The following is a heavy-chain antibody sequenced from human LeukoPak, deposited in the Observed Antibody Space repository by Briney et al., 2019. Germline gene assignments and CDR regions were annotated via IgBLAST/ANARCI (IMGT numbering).Heavy chain of an antibody. CDR1: GVSISRGSYY. Sequence: SETLSLTCTVSGVSISRGSYYWSWIRQPAGQGLEWIGRVYTSGSTNYTPSLKSRVTISVDTSKDEFSLRLTSVTAADTAVYYCARARRVPIFGVVVTEVWMDVWSNGTTVTVSS. D-gene: IGHD3-3*01. J-gene: IGHJ6*04. CDR2: VYTSGST. CDR3: ARARRVPIFGVVVTEVWMDV. V-gene: IGHV4-61*02.